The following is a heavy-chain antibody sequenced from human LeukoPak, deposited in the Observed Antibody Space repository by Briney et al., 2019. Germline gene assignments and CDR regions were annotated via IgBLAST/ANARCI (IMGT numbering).Heavy chain of an antibody. D-gene: IGHD3-10*01. CDR3: ARHTRDNYYGWGSYYNDY. CDR2: IYPGDSDT. V-gene: IGHV5-51*01. Sequence: GESLKISCKGSGYNFTSYWIGWVRQMPGKGLEWMGIIYPGDSDTRYSPSFQGQVTISADKSINTAYLQWSSPKASDTAMYYCARHTRDNYYGWGSYYNDYWGQGTLVTVSS. J-gene: IGHJ4*02. CDR1: GYNFTSYW.